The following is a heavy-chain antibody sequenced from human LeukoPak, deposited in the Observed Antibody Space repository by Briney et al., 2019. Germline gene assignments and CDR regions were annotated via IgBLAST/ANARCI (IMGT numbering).Heavy chain of an antibody. J-gene: IGHJ4*02. CDR1: GYTFTSYE. Sequence: ASVKVSCKASGYTFTSYEINWVRQATGQGLEWMGWMNPNSGNTGYAQKFQGRVTMTRTTSTSTAYMERSSLRSEDTAVYYCARGRGRGGYDPPLDYWGKGPLVPSPQ. CDR3: ARGRGRGGYDPPLDY. CDR2: MNPNSGNT. V-gene: IGHV1-8*01. D-gene: IGHD5-12*01.